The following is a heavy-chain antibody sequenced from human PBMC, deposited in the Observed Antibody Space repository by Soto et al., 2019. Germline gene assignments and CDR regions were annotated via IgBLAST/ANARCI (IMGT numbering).Heavy chain of an antibody. D-gene: IGHD6-19*01. J-gene: IGHJ4*02. CDR2: IIPIFGTA. Sequence: QVQLVQSGAEVKKPGSSVKVSCKASGGTFSSSAISWVRQAPGQGLEWMGGIIPIFGTANYAQKFQGRVTISEDESTSTAYMDLSSLRSEDTAVYYGASTRERLVQVFDYWGQGTLVTVSS. CDR1: GGTFSSSA. V-gene: IGHV1-69*12. CDR3: ASTRERLVQVFDY.